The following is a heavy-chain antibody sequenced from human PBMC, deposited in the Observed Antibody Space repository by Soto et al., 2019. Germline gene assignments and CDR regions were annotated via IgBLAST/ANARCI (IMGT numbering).Heavy chain of an antibody. CDR2: INSDGGST. J-gene: IGHJ6*02. Sequence: GGSLRLSCAASGFTFSSYWMHWVRQAPGKGLVWVSRINSDGGSTSYADSVKGRFTISRDNAKNTLYLQMNSLRAEDTAVYYCARWGSGWDPYYYGMDVWGQGTTVTVSS. D-gene: IGHD6-19*01. CDR3: ARWGSGWDPYYYGMDV. CDR1: GFTFSSYW. V-gene: IGHV3-74*01.